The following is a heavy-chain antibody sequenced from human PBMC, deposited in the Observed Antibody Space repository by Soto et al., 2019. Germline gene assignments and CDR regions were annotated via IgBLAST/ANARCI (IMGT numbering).Heavy chain of an antibody. J-gene: IGHJ4*02. CDR2: IKQDGSEK. CDR3: ARDRRFFDY. D-gene: IGHD3-3*01. CDR1: RDSVYSSL. Sequence: SLKISSAASRDSVYSSLISLFRQAPGKGLEWVVNIKQDGSEKYYVDSVKGRFTISRDNAKNSLYLQMNSLRAEDTAVYYCARDRRFFDYWGQGTLVTVSS. V-gene: IGHV3-7*05.